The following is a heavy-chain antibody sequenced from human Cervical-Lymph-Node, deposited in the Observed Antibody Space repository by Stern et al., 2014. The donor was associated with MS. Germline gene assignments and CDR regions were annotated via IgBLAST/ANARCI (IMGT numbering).Heavy chain of an antibody. CDR1: GFTFSDLY. Sequence: VQLEESGGGLVKPGGSLRLSCAASGFTFSDLYMSWVRQAPGKGLEYVSFISSRGTILFYADSVKGRFTVARDNTKNSLFLQMNSLRSEDTAVYYCARHQEYQLVGGNFSYGMDVWGQGTTVTVS. CDR2: ISSRGTIL. V-gene: IGHV3-11*01. D-gene: IGHD2-2*01. CDR3: ARHQEYQLVGGNFSYGMDV. J-gene: IGHJ6*02.